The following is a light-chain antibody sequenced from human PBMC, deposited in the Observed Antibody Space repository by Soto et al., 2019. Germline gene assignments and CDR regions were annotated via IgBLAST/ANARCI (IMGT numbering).Light chain of an antibody. CDR2: TAS. CDR1: QGISNY. CDR3: QNYNSAPQLT. V-gene: IGKV1-27*01. J-gene: IGKJ4*01. Sequence: DIQMTQSPSSLSASVGDRVTITCRASQGISNYLAWYQQKPGKVPKLLFYTASTLQSGVPSRFSGSGSGTDFTLTISSLQPEDVATYYCQNYNSAPQLTFGGGTKVEIK.